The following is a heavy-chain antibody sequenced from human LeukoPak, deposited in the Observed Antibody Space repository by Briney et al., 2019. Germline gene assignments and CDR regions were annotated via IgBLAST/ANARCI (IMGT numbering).Heavy chain of an antibody. J-gene: IGHJ3*02. Sequence: ASVKVSCKASGGTFSSYAISWVRQAPGQGLEWMGGIIPIFGTANYAQKFQGRVTITTDESTSTAYMELSSLRSEDTAVYYCKGSSTPSGNAFDIWGQGTMVTVSS. CDR2: IIPIFGTA. CDR1: GGTFSSYA. V-gene: IGHV1-69*05. CDR3: KGSSTPSGNAFDI. D-gene: IGHD2-2*01.